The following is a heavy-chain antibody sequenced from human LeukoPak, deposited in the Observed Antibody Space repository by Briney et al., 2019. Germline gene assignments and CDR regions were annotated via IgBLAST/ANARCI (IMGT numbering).Heavy chain of an antibody. D-gene: IGHD5-18*01. V-gene: IGHV3-30-3*01. J-gene: IGHJ4*02. Sequence: GGSLRPSCAASGFTFSSYAMHWVRQAPGKGLEWVAVISYDGSNKYYADSVKGRFTISRDNSKNTLYLQMNSLRAEDTAVYYCARDGPAMAIDPYYFDYWGQGTLVTVSS. CDR2: ISYDGSNK. CDR1: GFTFSSYA. CDR3: ARDGPAMAIDPYYFDY.